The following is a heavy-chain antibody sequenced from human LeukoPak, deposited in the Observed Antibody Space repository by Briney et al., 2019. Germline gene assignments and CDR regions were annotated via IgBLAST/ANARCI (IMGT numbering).Heavy chain of an antibody. CDR2: ISSSGSTI. D-gene: IGHD4-11*01. Sequence: IPGGSLRLSCAASGFTFSDYYMSWIRQAPGKGLEWVSYISSSGSTIYYADSVKGRFTVSRDNAKNSLYLQMNSLRAGDTAVYYCAKDLSMTTVTLSFDYWGQGTLVTVSS. J-gene: IGHJ4*02. CDR3: AKDLSMTTVTLSFDY. CDR1: GFTFSDYY. V-gene: IGHV3-11*01.